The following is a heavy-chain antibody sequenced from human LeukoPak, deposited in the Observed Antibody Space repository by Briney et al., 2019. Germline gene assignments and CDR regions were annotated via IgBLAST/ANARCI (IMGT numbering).Heavy chain of an antibody. D-gene: IGHD3-3*01. CDR2: IYYVGSP. CDR3: ARLPITKRAMDV. V-gene: IGHV4-39*01. J-gene: IGHJ6*02. CDR1: GDSIRSGDSY. Sequence: TSETLSLTCSVSGDSIRSGDSYWGWIRQDPRKGLEWIASIYYVGSPHYNPSLNSRRVTPSVDTTKNQFSLTLTSVTAADTAIYYCARLPITKRAMDVWGQGTTVTVSS.